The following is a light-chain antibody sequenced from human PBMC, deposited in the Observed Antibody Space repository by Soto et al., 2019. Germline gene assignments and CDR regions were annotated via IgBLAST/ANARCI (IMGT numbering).Light chain of an antibody. Sequence: QSALTQPASVSXSPGQSITISCTGSSGDIGDYKYVSWYKQHPGKAPKLMIYDVSNRPSGVSNRFSASKSGNTASLTISGLQAEDEADYYCSSYTSTNFVIFGGGTKLTVL. J-gene: IGLJ2*01. CDR1: SGDIGDYKY. CDR3: SSYTSTNFVI. CDR2: DVS. V-gene: IGLV2-14*01.